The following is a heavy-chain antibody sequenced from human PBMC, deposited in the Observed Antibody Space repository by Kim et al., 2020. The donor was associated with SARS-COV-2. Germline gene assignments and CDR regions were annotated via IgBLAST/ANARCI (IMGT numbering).Heavy chain of an antibody. V-gene: IGHV4-39*01. D-gene: IGHD2-2*01. CDR3: ARHVGEGIVVVPAYDYFDY. CDR2: IYYSGST. CDR1: GGSISSSSYY. J-gene: IGHJ4*02. Sequence: SETLSLTCTVSGGSISSSSYYWGWIRQPPGKGLEWIGSIYYSGSTYYNPSLKSRVTISVDTSKNQFSLKLSSVTAADTAVYYCARHVGEGIVVVPAYDYFDYWGQGTLVTVSS.